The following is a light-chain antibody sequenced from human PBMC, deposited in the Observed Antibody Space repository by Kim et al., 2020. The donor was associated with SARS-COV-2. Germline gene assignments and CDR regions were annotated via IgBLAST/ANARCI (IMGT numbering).Light chain of an antibody. CDR1: SLRSYY. CDR3: NSRDSNDNVV. Sequence: SSELTQDPAVSVALGQTVRITCQGDSLRSYYATWYQQKPGQAPILVIYGKNNRPSGIPDRFSGSSSGNTASLTITGTQAGDEADYYCNSRDSNDNVVFGGGPKLPV. V-gene: IGLV3-19*01. CDR2: GKN. J-gene: IGLJ2*01.